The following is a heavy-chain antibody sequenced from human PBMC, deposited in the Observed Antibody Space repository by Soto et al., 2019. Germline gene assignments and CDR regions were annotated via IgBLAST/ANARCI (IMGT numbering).Heavy chain of an antibody. CDR1: GGSISSDY. D-gene: IGHD4-17*01. J-gene: IGHJ5*02. CDR2: IYYSGST. CDR3: ARPNYYGDWAFGFDP. V-gene: IGHV4-59*08. Sequence: PSETLSLTCTVSGGSISSDYWSWIRQPPGKGLEWIGYIYYSGSTNYNPSLKSRVTISVDTSKNQFSLKLSSVTAADTAVYYCARPNYYGDWAFGFDPWGQGTLVTVSS.